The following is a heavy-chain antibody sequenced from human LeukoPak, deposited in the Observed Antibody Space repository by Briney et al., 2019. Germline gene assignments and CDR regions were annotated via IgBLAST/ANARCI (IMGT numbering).Heavy chain of an antibody. CDR2: VRNDGSNE. CDR1: GFTFSPYW. D-gene: IGHD5-12*01. J-gene: IGHJ4*02. CDR3: AKESDSGYHSEGPKN. Sequence: PGGSLRLSCAASGFTFSPYWMHWVRQAPGKGLGWVAFVRNDGSNEYYVGSVKGRFTISRDKSKNTLYLQMNSLRAEDTAVYSCAKESDSGYHSEGPKNWGLGTLVTVSS. V-gene: IGHV3-30*02.